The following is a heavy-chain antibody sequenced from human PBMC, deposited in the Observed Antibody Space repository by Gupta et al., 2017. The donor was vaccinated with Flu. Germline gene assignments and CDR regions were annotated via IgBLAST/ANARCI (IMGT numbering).Heavy chain of an antibody. CDR2: ISYDGSNK. Sequence: QVQLVASAVGVSQPATPLTLSCAASGFALSRYGMHWGRQAPGKGLEGVAVISYDGSNKYYGDSVKGRFTISRDNSKNTLYQQMNSLRAEDTAVYYCAKDARIAVAGNPDYWGQGTLVHGSS. D-gene: IGHD6-19*01. CDR1: GFALSRYG. V-gene: IGHV3-30*18. CDR3: AKDARIAVAGNPDY. J-gene: IGHJ4*02.